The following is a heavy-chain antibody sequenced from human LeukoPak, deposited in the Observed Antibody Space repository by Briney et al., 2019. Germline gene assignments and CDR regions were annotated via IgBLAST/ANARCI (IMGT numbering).Heavy chain of an antibody. D-gene: IGHD3-10*01. CDR3: APNYYGSGSYGYYYYGMDV. CDR1: GGTFSSYA. J-gene: IGHJ6*02. V-gene: IGHV1-69*04. Sequence: SVKVSCKASGGTFSSYAISWVRQAPGQGLEWMGRIIPILGIANYAQKFQGRATITADKSTSTAYMELSSLRSEDTAVYYCAPNYYGSGSYGYYYYGMDVWGQGTTVTVSS. CDR2: IIPILGIA.